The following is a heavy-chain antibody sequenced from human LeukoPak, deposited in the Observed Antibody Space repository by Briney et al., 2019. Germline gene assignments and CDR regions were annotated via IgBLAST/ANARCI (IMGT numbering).Heavy chain of an antibody. CDR2: IKQDGSEK. J-gene: IGHJ6*02. D-gene: IGHD3-10*01. CDR3: ARITDYYGMDV. V-gene: IGHV3-7*05. CDR1: GFTFNSYE. Sequence: PGGSLRLSCAASGFTFNSYEMSWVRQAPGKGLEWVANIKQDGSEKYYVDSVKGRFTISRDNAKDSLYLQMNSLRAEDTAMYYCARITDYYGMDVWGQGTTVTVSS.